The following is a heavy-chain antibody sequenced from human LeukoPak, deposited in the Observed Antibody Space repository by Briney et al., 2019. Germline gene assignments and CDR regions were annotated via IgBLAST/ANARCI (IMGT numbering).Heavy chain of an antibody. J-gene: IGHJ6*03. CDR1: GFTFDDYA. CDR2: ISWNSGSI. V-gene: IGHV3-9*01. Sequence: PGGSLRLSCAASGFTFDDYAMHWVRQAPGKGLEWVSGISWNSGSIGYADSVKGRFTISRDNAKNSLYLLLNSLRAEDTAVYYCARDLTDPPYYYYYIDVWGKGTTVTISS. CDR3: ARDLTDPPYYYYYIDV.